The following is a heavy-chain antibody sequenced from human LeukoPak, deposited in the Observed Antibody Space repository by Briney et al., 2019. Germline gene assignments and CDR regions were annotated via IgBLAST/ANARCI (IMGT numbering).Heavy chain of an antibody. V-gene: IGHV4-59*01. Sequence: SGTLSLTCTVSGGSISSYYWSWIRQPPGKGLEWIGYIYYSGSANYNPSLKSRVTMSVDTSKNQFSLKLTSVTAADTAVYYCARDSYSSGYYTNFDYWGQGTLVTVSS. J-gene: IGHJ4*02. D-gene: IGHD3-22*01. CDR1: GGSISSYY. CDR3: ARDSYSSGYYTNFDY. CDR2: IYYSGSA.